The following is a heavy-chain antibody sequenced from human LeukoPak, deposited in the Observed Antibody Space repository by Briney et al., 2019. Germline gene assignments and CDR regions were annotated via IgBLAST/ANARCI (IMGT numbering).Heavy chain of an antibody. V-gene: IGHV4-30-4*01. CDR3: AGGVGYGGIDWYIDL. J-gene: IGHJ2*01. CDR2: IYYSGST. Sequence: PSETLSLTCTVSGGSISSGDYYWGWLRQPPGKGLEGLGYIYYSGSTSYNSSLKRRVTRSAGTSKNQFSLLLSSVPAADTAVYYCAGGVGYGGIDWYIDLWGRGTLVTVSA. D-gene: IGHD4-23*01. CDR1: GGSISSGDYY.